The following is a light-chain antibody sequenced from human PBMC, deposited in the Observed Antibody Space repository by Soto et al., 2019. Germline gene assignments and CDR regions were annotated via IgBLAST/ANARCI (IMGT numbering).Light chain of an antibody. V-gene: IGLV2-8*01. CDR1: RDDVGGYNY. Sequence: QSVLTQPPSASGSPGQSITISCTVSRDDVGGYNYVSWYRQHPGKAPKLIIYDVHKRPSGVPDRFSGSKSDNTASLTVSGLQTEDEADYYCNSYAGRNNFVFGTGTKVTVL. CDR2: DVH. CDR3: NSYAGRNNFV. J-gene: IGLJ1*01.